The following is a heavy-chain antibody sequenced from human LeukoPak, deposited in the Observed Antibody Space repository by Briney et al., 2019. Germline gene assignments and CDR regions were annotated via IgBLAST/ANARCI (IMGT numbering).Heavy chain of an antibody. Sequence: GGSLRLSCAASGLTFSSYAMSWVRPAPGKWREWVSSISGRGGSKYYADSVKGRYNITRDNPKNTVYLQMNNLADEDTAVYCCSKDAAVLTSGIAASSHEYWGEGTLVTVSS. CDR1: GLTFSSYA. CDR2: ISGRGGSK. CDR3: SKDAAVLTSGIAASSHEY. J-gene: IGHJ4*02. D-gene: IGHD6-25*01. V-gene: IGHV3-23*01.